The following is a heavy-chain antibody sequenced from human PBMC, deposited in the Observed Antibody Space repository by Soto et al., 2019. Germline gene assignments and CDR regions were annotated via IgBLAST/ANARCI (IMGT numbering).Heavy chain of an antibody. D-gene: IGHD6-6*01. CDR2: ISSNGVGT. J-gene: IGHJ6*03. CDR1: GFTFSSYA. V-gene: IGHV3-64*02. Sequence: GGSLRLSCAASGFTFSSYAMSWVRQAPGKGLEYVSGISSNGVGTYYADSVKGRFTISRDNSKNTVYLQMGSLRPEDMAVYYCARRARPDFYYMDVWGKGTTVTVSS. CDR3: ARRARPDFYYMDV.